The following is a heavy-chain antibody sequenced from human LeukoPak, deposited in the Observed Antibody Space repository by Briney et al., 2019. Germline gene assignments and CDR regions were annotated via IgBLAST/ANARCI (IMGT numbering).Heavy chain of an antibody. D-gene: IGHD3-10*01. J-gene: IGHJ3*02. Sequence: GGSLRLSCAASGFTFDDYAMHWVRQVPGKGLEWVSGISWNSGSIGYADSVKGRFTISRDNAKNSLYLQMNSLRAEDTALYYCAKELLWFGEPGEGAFDIWGQGTMVTVSS. CDR1: GFTFDDYA. V-gene: IGHV3-9*01. CDR3: AKELLWFGEPGEGAFDI. CDR2: ISWNSGSI.